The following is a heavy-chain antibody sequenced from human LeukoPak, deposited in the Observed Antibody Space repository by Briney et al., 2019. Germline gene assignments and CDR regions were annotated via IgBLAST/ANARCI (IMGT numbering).Heavy chain of an antibody. D-gene: IGHD1-26*01. CDR1: GYTFTNYY. Sequence: ASVKVSCKASGYTFTNYYIHWVRQAPGQGLEWMGWINPNNGGTNYAQKFQGRVTMTRDTSISTAYMELSRLRSDDTAVYYCARGLVGATFDPWGQGTLVTVSS. V-gene: IGHV1-2*02. J-gene: IGHJ5*02. CDR3: ARGLVGATFDP. CDR2: INPNNGGT.